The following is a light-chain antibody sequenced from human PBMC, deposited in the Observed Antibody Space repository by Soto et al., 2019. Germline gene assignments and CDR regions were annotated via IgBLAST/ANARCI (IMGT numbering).Light chain of an antibody. Sequence: DIVMTQSRLSVSVTPGEPASISCRSSQSLLHSNGYNYLDWYLQKPGQSPQLLIYLGSNRASGVPDRFSGSGSGTDFTLKISRVEAEDVGVYYCMQALQTPLTFGGGTKVDIK. CDR2: LGS. CDR1: QSLLHSNGYNY. V-gene: IGKV2-28*01. J-gene: IGKJ4*01. CDR3: MQALQTPLT.